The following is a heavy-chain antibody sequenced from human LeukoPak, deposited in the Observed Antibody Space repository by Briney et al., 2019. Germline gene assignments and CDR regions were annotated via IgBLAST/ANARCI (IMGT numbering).Heavy chain of an antibody. V-gene: IGHV3-30-3*01. CDR2: ISNDGTNK. D-gene: IGHD6-19*01. Sequence: GGSLRLSCAASGITFSSYAMHWVRQAPGKGPEWVAVISNDGTNKYYADSVKGRFTISRDNSKNTLYLQMNSLRAEDTAVYYCAKDSSGWYGPYYFDYWGQGTLVTVSS. J-gene: IGHJ4*02. CDR1: GITFSSYA. CDR3: AKDSSGWYGPYYFDY.